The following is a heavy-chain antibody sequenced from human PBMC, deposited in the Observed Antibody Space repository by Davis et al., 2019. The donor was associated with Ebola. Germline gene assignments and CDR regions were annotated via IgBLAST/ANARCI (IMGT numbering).Heavy chain of an antibody. CDR2: ISGFNTNT. D-gene: IGHD3-9*01. CDR1: GYTFTSYG. Sequence: ASVTVSCKSSGYTFTSYGLVWVRQAPGLGLDWMGWISGFNTNTNFAQKFQGRVTVSKDTSTNTAYMDLRSLTSDDTAIYYCARAPNYDVLTGTSSYYFDYWGQGTLVTVSS. CDR3: ARAPNYDVLTGTSSYYFDY. V-gene: IGHV1-18*04. J-gene: IGHJ4*02.